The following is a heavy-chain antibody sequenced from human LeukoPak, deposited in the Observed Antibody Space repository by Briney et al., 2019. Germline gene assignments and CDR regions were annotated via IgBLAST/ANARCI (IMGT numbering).Heavy chain of an antibody. CDR2: INHCGST. CDR3: ARRFWSGYSYGYFYMDV. Sequence: SETLSLTCAVYGGSSSGYYWSWIRQPPGKGLEWIGEINHCGSTNYNPSLKSRVTISVDTSKNQFSLKLSSVTAADTAVYYCARRFWSGYSYGYFYMDVWSKGTTVTVSS. V-gene: IGHV4-34*01. D-gene: IGHD5-18*01. J-gene: IGHJ6*03. CDR1: GGSSSGYY.